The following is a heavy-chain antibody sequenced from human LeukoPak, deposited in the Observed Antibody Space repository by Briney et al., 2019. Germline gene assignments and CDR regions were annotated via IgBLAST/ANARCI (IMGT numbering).Heavy chain of an antibody. CDR2: IYWDGDK. CDR3: AHNGGGMSSGWFDP. D-gene: IGHD2-15*01. V-gene: IGHV2-5*02. CDR1: GFSLSTSGVG. J-gene: IGHJ5*02. Sequence: ESGPTLVNPTQTLTLTCTFSGFSLSTSGVGVGWIRQPPGKALEWLALIYWDGDKRYRPSLESRLTITKDTSKNQVVLTMTNMDPVDTATYYCAHNGGGMSSGWFDPWGQGTLVTVSS.